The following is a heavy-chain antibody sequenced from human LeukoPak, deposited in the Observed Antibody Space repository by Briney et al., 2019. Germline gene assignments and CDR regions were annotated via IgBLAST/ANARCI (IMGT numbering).Heavy chain of an antibody. Sequence: ASETLSLTCTVSGGSISSGSYYWNWIRQPGGKEVEWIGRVYTSGSTNYNPSLKSRVTISVDTSKNQFSLKLSSVAAADTAMYYCARAIDYSHAYDIWGQGTMVTVSS. CDR3: ARAIDYSHAYDI. D-gene: IGHD2-21*01. CDR2: VYTSGST. V-gene: IGHV4-61*02. CDR1: GGSISSGSYY. J-gene: IGHJ3*02.